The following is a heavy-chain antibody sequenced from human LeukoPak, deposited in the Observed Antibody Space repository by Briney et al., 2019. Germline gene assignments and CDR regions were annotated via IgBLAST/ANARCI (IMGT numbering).Heavy chain of an antibody. D-gene: IGHD5-18*01. CDR3: TLNRIQLWFFADNAFDI. CDR2: ISGSGGST. V-gene: IGHV3-23*01. J-gene: IGHJ3*02. Sequence: GGSLRLSCAASGFTFSSYAMSWVRQAPGKGLEWVSTISGSGGSTNHADSVKGRFTISRDDSKNTLYLQMNSLKTEDTAVYYCTLNRIQLWFFADNAFDIWGQGTMVTVSS. CDR1: GFTFSSYA.